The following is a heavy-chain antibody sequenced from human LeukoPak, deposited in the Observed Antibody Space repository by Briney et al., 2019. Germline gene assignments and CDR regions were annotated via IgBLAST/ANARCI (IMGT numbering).Heavy chain of an antibody. V-gene: IGHV3-53*01. CDR3: ARSLRVRGVPDYMDV. CDR2: IHKNAIT. J-gene: IGHJ6*03. Sequence: GGSLRLSCAASGFTVSSNYMTWVRQAPGKGLEWASVIHKNAITYYADTVKGRFTISRDNSKNMLYLQMNSLRAEDTAVYYCARSLRVRGVPDYMDVWGKGTTVIISS. CDR1: GFTVSSNY. D-gene: IGHD3-10*02.